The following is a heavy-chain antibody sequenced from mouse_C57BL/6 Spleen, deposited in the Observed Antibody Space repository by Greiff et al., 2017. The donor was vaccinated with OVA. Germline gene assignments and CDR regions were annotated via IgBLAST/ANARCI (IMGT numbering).Heavy chain of an antibody. J-gene: IGHJ1*03. D-gene: IGHD1-1*01. V-gene: IGHV5-16*01. Sequence: EVQLQQSEGGLVQPGSSMKLSCTASGFTFSDYYMAWVRQVPEKGLEWVANINYDGSSTYYLDSLKSRFIISRDNAKNILYLQMSSLKSGDTATYYCARYYYGSRYFDVWGTGTTVTVSS. CDR1: GFTFSDYY. CDR3: ARYYYGSRYFDV. CDR2: INYDGSST.